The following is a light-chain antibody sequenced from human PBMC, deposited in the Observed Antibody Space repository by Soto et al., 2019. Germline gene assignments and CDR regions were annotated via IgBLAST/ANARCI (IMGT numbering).Light chain of an antibody. CDR3: AAWDDTLNGVL. J-gene: IGLJ2*01. V-gene: IGLV1-44*01. CDR1: FSNIGSNL. Sequence: QAVVTQPPSASGTPGQRVTISCSGSFSNIGSNLLNWYQQVPGTAPKLLIYSNDHRPSGVPDRFSGSKSGTSASLAISGLQSEDEADYYCAAWDDTLNGVLFGGGTKLTVL. CDR2: SND.